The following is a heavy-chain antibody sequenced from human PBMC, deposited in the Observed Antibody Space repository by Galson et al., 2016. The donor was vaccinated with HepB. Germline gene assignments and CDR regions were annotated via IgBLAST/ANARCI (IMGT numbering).Heavy chain of an antibody. CDR2: IYHSGST. V-gene: IGHV4-38-2*02. J-gene: IGHJ5*02. CDR3: ARGAYYGSGRLIPSVWFDP. CDR1: GFSISSDSY. Sequence: SETLSLTCTVSGFSISSDSYWGWIRQPPGKGLEWIGSIYHSGSTYYNPSLKSRVTISIDTSKNQFSLKLRSVTAADTAVYSCARGAYYGSGRLIPSVWFDPWGQGTLVTVSS. D-gene: IGHD3-10*01.